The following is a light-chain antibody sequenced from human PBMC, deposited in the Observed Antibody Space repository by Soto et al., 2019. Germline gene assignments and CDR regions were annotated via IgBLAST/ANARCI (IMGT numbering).Light chain of an antibody. CDR2: EVS. J-gene: IGLJ3*02. Sequence: QSALTQPASVSGSPGQSITISCTGTSSDVGGYNYVSWYQQHPGKAPKLMIYEVSNRPSGVFNRFSGSKSGNTASLTISGLQAEEEADYYCSSYTSSSTLVFGGGTKLTVL. CDR3: SSYTSSSTLV. V-gene: IGLV2-14*01. CDR1: SSDVGGYNY.